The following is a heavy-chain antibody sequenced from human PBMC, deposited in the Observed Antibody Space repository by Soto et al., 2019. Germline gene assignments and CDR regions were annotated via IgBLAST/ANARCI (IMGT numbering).Heavy chain of an antibody. CDR2: INPNSGGT. Sequence: ASVKVSCKASGYTFTGYYMHWVRQAPGQGLEWMGWINPNSGGTNYAQKFQGWVTMTRDTSISTAYMELSRLRSDDTAVYYCARDHGSSWFAPFDAWGLGTLVTVSS. CDR1: GYTFTGYY. J-gene: IGHJ5*02. D-gene: IGHD6-13*01. CDR3: ARDHGSSWFAPFDA. V-gene: IGHV1-2*04.